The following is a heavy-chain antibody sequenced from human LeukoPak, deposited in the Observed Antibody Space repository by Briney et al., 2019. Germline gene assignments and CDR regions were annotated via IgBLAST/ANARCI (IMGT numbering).Heavy chain of an antibody. CDR2: IYNSGTT. V-gene: IGHV3-66*01. Sequence: GGSLRLSCPASGFTFSSYAMSWVRQAPGKGLEWVSVIYNSGTTYYADSVKGRFTISRDNSKSTVYLQMSSLRAEDTAVYFCARGLGTTVVNLDYWGQGTLVTVSS. J-gene: IGHJ4*02. CDR1: GFTFSSYA. CDR3: ARGLGTTVVNLDY. D-gene: IGHD4-23*01.